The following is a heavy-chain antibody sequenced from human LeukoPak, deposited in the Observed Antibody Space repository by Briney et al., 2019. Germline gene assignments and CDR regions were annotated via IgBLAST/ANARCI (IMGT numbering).Heavy chain of an antibody. J-gene: IGHJ4*02. CDR1: GYTFTGYY. CDR2: INPNSGGT. CDR3: ATGPYYYGSGSYSY. V-gene: IGHV1-2*02. D-gene: IGHD3-10*01. Sequence: ASVKVSCKASGYTFTGYYMHWVRQAPGQGLEWMGWINPNSGGTNYAQKFQGRVTMTRDTSISTAYMELSRLRSDDTAVYYCATGPYYYGSGSYSYWGQGTLVTVSS.